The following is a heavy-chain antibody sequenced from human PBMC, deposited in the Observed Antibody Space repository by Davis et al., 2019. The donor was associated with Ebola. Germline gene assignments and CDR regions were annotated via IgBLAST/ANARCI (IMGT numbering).Heavy chain of an antibody. CDR3: ARERAAAYFDY. Sequence: PGGSLRLSCAASGFTFSSYAMSWVRQAPGKGLEWVSSISSSSSYIYYADSVKGRFTISRDNAKNSLYLQMNSLRAEDTAVYYCARERAAAYFDYWGQGTLVTVSS. J-gene: IGHJ4*02. CDR1: GFTFSSYA. CDR2: ISSSSSYI. V-gene: IGHV3-21*01. D-gene: IGHD6-13*01.